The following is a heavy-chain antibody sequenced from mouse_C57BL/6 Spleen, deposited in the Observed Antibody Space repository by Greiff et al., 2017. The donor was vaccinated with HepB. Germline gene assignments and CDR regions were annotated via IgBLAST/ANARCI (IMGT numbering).Heavy chain of an antibody. Sequence: EVKLMESGPGLVKPSQSLSLTCSVTGYSINSGYYWNWIRQFPGNKLAWMGYISYDGSNNYNPSLKNRISITRDTSKNQFFLKLNSVTTEDTATYYCAKGGNYDPYHFDYWGQGTTLTVSS. CDR2: ISYDGSN. J-gene: IGHJ2*01. V-gene: IGHV3-6*01. CDR1: GYSINSGYY. D-gene: IGHD2-4*01. CDR3: AKGGNYDPYHFDY.